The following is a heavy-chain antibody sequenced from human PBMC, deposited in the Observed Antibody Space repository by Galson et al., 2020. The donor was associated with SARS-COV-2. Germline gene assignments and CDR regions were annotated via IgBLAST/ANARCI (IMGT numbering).Heavy chain of an antibody. CDR3: ARRRLRHLDY. J-gene: IGHJ4*02. Sequence: SCAASGFTFSSYEMNWVRQAPGKGLEWVSHISFSGSTVYYADSVKGRFTISRDAAKNSLYLQMNSLRVEDTAVYYCARRRLRHLDYWGQGTLVTVSS. CDR1: GFTFSSYE. D-gene: IGHD6-6*01. CDR2: ISFSGSTV. V-gene: IGHV3-48*03.